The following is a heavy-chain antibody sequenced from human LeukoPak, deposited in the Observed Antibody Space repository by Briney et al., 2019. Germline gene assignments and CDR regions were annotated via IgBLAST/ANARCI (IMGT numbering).Heavy chain of an antibody. Sequence: SETLSLTCTVSGGSIRSSSYYWGWIRQPPGKGLEWIGSIYYSGSTYYNPSLKSRVAISVVTSKNQFSLKLSSVTAADTAVYYCARRVLSSSWYSVRPGAFDIWGQGTMVTVSS. D-gene: IGHD6-13*01. CDR1: GGSIRSSSYY. CDR2: IYYSGST. CDR3: ARRVLSSSWYSVRPGAFDI. V-gene: IGHV4-39*07. J-gene: IGHJ3*02.